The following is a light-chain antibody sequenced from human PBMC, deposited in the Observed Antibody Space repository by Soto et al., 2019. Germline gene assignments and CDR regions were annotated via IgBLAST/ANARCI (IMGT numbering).Light chain of an antibody. CDR1: SGSVSTTYS. Sequence: QTVVTQEPSFSVSPGGTVTLTCGLSSGSVSTTYSPTWYQQTPGQAPRTVIYSTNTRSSGVPDRFSGSILGNKAALTITGAQSDDESDYYCVLYMGSGIWVFGGGTKLTVL. CDR3: VLYMGSGIWV. CDR2: STN. J-gene: IGLJ3*02. V-gene: IGLV8-61*01.